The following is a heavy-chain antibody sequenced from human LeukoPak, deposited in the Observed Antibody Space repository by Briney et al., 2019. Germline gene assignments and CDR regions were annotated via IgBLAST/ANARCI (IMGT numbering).Heavy chain of an antibody. Sequence: PGGSLRLSCAASGFTFSSYGMHWVRQAPGKGLEWVAVIWYDGSNKYYADSVKGRFTISRDNSKNTLYLQMNSLRAEDKAVYYWGGEGGGGDHFDYWGQGTLVTVSS. CDR1: GFTFSSYG. J-gene: IGHJ4*02. D-gene: IGHD3-16*01. V-gene: IGHV3-33*01. CDR2: IWYDGSNK. CDR3: GGEGGGGDHFDY.